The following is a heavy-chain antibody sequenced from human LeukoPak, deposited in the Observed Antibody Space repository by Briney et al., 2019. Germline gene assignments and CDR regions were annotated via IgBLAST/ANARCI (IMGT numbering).Heavy chain of an antibody. CDR3: ARGIVGATALDY. Sequence: PSETLSLTCTVSGGSISSGGYYWSWIRQPPGKGLEWIGYIYHSGSTYYNPSLKSRVTISVDRSKNQFSLKLSSVTAADTAVYYCARGIVGATALDYWGQGTLVTVSS. J-gene: IGHJ4*02. CDR2: IYHSGST. V-gene: IGHV4-30-2*01. CDR1: GGSISSGGYY. D-gene: IGHD1-26*01.